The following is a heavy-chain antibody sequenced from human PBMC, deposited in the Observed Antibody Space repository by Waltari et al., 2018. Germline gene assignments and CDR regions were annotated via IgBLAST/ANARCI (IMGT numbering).Heavy chain of an antibody. Sequence: QVKLLQSGSEVKKPGSSVKVSCKASGYPFIGRYIQWVRQAPGQGPEWLGRINPQSGDTDLTQMIHGRVTLTRDTSITTVYMESNRLRPDDTGVYFCTLDHGGHGGLDYWGQGTLVTVSS. J-gene: IGHJ4*02. D-gene: IGHD3-10*01. CDR1: GYPFIGRY. V-gene: IGHV1-2*02. CDR3: TLDHGGHGGLDY. CDR2: INPQSGDT.